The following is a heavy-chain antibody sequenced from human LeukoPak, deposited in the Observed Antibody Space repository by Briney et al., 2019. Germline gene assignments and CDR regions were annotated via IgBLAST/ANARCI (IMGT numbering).Heavy chain of an antibody. D-gene: IGHD3-10*01. V-gene: IGHV1-18*01. J-gene: IGHJ4*02. CDR3: AKGVSRGVDPTGLEY. CDR2: ISAYNGNT. Sequence: ASVKVSCKASGYTFTSYGISWVRQAPGQGLEWMGWISAYNGNTNYAQKFQGRVTMTTDSSTSTVYMELRSLGSDDTAVYYCAKGVSRGVDPTGLEYWGQGILVTVSS. CDR1: GYTFTSYG.